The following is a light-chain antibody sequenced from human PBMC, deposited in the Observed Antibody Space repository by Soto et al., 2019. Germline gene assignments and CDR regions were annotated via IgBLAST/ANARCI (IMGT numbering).Light chain of an antibody. Sequence: DIQMTQSPSSLSASVGDRVTITCRASQAITNNLAWYQQKPGNPPRLLIYEESTLHSGVPSRFSGRKVGTQFILTIDSLQPEDFAVYYCQQYGSSPPITFGQGTRLEIK. J-gene: IGKJ5*01. CDR1: QAITNN. CDR3: QQYGSSPPIT. V-gene: IGKV1-9*01. CDR2: EES.